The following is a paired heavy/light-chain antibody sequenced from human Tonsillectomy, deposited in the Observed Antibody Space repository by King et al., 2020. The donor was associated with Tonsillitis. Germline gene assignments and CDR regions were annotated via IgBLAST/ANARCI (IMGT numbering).Light chain of an antibody. V-gene: IGKV2-28*01. J-gene: IGKJ1*01. CDR1: QSLLHSSGNNC. CDR2: LGS. CDR3: MQGLQTPGT. Sequence: DIVMTQSPLSLPVTPGEPASISCRSSQSLLHSSGNNCLDWYLQKPGQSPQLLIFLGSNRASGVPDRFSGSGSGTDFTLKISRVEAEDVGVYYCMQGLQTPGTFGQGTKVEIK.
Heavy chain of an antibody. Sequence: QVQLVESGGGLVKPGGSLRLSCAASGFTFSDYYMSWFRQAPGKGLEWVSYISRSGVIIYYADSVEGRFTISRDNAKNLLYLQMNSLRVEDTAVYYCARDWGQLGVSWDYWGLGTLVTVSS. D-gene: IGHD6-6*01. CDR2: ISRSGVII. J-gene: IGHJ4*02. V-gene: IGHV3-11*01. CDR1: GFTFSDYY. CDR3: ARDWGQLGVSWDY.